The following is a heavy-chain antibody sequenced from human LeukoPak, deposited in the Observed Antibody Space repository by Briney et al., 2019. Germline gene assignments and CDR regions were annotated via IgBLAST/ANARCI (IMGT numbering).Heavy chain of an antibody. J-gene: IGHJ3*02. CDR2: IYYSGST. Sequence: NPSETLSLTCTVSGGSISSYYWSWIRQPPGKGLEWIGYIYYSGSTNYNPSLKSRVTMSVDTSKNQFSLKLRSVTAADTAVYYCARVTYSSSSISLDAFDIWGQGTMVTVSS. D-gene: IGHD6-6*01. CDR3: ARVTYSSSSISLDAFDI. CDR1: GGSISSYY. V-gene: IGHV4-59*12.